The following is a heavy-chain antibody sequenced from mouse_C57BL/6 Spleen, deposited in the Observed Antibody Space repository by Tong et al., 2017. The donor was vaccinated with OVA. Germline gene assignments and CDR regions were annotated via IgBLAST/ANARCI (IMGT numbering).Heavy chain of an antibody. Sequence: VQLQESGPGLVAPSQSLSITCTVSGFSLTGYGVNWVRQPPGKGLEWLGMIWGDGSTDYNSALKSRLSISKDNSKSQVFLKLNSLQTDDTATYYCAKYDYDWYFDVWGAGTTVTVSS. CDR1: GFSLTGYG. D-gene: IGHD2-4*01. V-gene: IGHV2-6-7*01. J-gene: IGHJ1*01. CDR2: IWGDGST. CDR3: AKYDYDWYFDV.